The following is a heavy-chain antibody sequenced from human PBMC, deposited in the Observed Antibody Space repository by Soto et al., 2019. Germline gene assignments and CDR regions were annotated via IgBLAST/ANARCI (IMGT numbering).Heavy chain of an antibody. J-gene: IGHJ4*02. CDR3: ARGSGYSYGYGWWYFDY. CDR2: ISSSGSTI. CDR1: GFTFSSYE. Sequence: GGSLRLSCAASGFTFSSYEMNWVRQAPGKGLEWVSYISSSGSTIYYADSVKGRFTISRDNAKNSLYLQMNSLRAEDTAVHYCARGSGYSYGYGWWYFDYWGQGTLVTVSS. V-gene: IGHV3-48*03. D-gene: IGHD5-18*01.